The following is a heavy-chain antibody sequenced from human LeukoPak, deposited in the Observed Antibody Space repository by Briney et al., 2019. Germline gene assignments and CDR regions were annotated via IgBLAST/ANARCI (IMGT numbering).Heavy chain of an antibody. D-gene: IGHD3-22*01. CDR1: GFTFSSYA. Sequence: GGSLRLSCAASGFTFSSYAMSWVRQAPGKGLEWVSAISRSGGSTYYADSVKGRFTISRDNSKNTVDLQMNSLRAEDTAVYYCAKGIHYYDSSGSGTFDIWGQGRMFAVSS. J-gene: IGHJ3*02. CDR3: AKGIHYYDSSGSGTFDI. CDR2: ISRSGGST. V-gene: IGHV3-23*01.